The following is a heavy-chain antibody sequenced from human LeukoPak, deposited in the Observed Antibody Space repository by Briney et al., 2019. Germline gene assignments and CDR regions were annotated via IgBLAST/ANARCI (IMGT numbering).Heavy chain of an antibody. CDR2: INTTGST. Sequence: SETLSLTCTVSGGSISSYYWTWIRQPAGKGLEWIGRINTTGSTNYNPSLTSRVTMSVDTSKNQFSLKLSSVTAADTAVYYCARQKAVAGKAGFDYWGQGTLVTVSS. CDR3: ARQKAVAGKAGFDY. J-gene: IGHJ4*02. CDR1: GGSISSYY. V-gene: IGHV4-4*07. D-gene: IGHD6-19*01.